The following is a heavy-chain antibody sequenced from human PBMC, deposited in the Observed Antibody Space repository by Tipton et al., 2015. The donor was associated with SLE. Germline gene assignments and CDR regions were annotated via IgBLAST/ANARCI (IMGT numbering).Heavy chain of an antibody. V-gene: IGHV4-38-2*01. CDR2: IYYTGTT. D-gene: IGHD6-13*01. Sequence: TLSLTCAVSGHSVRRDYYWGWIRQPPGKGLEWIGSIYYTGTTYYNPSLKSRVTISFDTSKNHFSLKLSSVTAADTAVYFCATYVAIAAADIDYWGQGTLVTVSP. J-gene: IGHJ4*02. CDR3: ATYVAIAAADIDY. CDR1: GHSVRRDYY.